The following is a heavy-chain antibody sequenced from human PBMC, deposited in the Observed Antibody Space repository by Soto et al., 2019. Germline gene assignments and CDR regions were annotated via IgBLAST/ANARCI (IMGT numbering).Heavy chain of an antibody. D-gene: IGHD6-19*01. V-gene: IGHV1-24*01. Sequence: GASVKVSGKVSGYTLTELSMHWVRQAPGKGLEWMGGFDPEDGETIYAQKFQGRVTMTEDTSTDTAYMELSSLRSEDTAVYYCATTRKVAGTYYYYYGMDVWGQGTTVTVSS. CDR3: ATTRKVAGTYYYYYGMDV. CDR2: FDPEDGET. CDR1: GYTLTELS. J-gene: IGHJ6*02.